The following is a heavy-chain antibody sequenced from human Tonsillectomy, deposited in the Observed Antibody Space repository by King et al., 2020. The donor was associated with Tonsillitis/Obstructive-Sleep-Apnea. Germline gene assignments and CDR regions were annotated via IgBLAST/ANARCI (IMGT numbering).Heavy chain of an antibody. V-gene: IGHV3-33*01. J-gene: IGHJ4*02. CDR3: ARGGTVDWGDY. CDR1: GFTFSSYG. Sequence: VQLVESGGGVVQPGRSLRLSCAASGFTFSSYGMHWVRQAPGKGLEWVAVIWYDGSNKYYADSVKGRFTISRDNSKNTLYLQMNSLRAEDTAVYYCARGGTVDWGDYWGQGTLVNVSS. D-gene: IGHD3/OR15-3a*01. CDR2: IWYDGSNK.